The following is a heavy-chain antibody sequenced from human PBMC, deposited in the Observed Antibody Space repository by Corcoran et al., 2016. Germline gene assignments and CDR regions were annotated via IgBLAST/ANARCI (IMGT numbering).Heavy chain of an antibody. Sequence: EVQLLESGGGLVQPGGSLRLSCAASGFTFSSYAMSWVRQAPGKGLEWVSAISGSGGSTYYADSVKGRFTISRDNSKNTLYLQMNSLRAEDTAVYYCAKVGFRYCSGGSCSMDVWGQGTTVTVSS. J-gene: IGHJ6*02. CDR2: ISGSGGST. CDR1: GFTFSSYA. CDR3: AKVGFRYCSGGSCSMDV. D-gene: IGHD2-15*01. V-gene: IGHV3-23*01.